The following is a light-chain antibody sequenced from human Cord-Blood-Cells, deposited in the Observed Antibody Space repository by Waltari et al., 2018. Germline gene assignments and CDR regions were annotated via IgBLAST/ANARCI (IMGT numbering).Light chain of an antibody. CDR1: SSNFGSNT. J-gene: IGLJ3*02. CDR3: AAWDDSSWV. CDR2: STN. Sequence: QSVLTQPPSASGTPGQRVTISCSGSSSNFGSNTVNWYQQLPGTAPKLLIYSTNQRPSGVPDRFSGSKSGPSASPGISGLQSEDEADYYCAAWDDSSWVFGGGTKLTVL. V-gene: IGLV1-44*01.